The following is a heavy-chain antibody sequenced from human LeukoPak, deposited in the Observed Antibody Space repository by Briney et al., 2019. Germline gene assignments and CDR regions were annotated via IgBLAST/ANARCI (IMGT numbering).Heavy chain of an antibody. V-gene: IGHV3-9*01. CDR1: GFTFDDYA. D-gene: IGHD6-6*01. CDR3: AKDPYSSSPYTYMDV. Sequence: PGGSLRLSCAASGFTFDDYAMHWVRQAPRKGLEWVSGISWNSGSIGYADSVKGRFTISRDNAKNSLYLQMNSLRAEDTALYYCAKDPYSSSPYTYMDVWGKGTTVTVSS. J-gene: IGHJ6*03. CDR2: ISWNSGSI.